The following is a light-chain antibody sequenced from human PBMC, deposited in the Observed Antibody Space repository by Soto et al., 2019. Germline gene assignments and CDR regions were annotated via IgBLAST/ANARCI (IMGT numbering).Light chain of an antibody. J-gene: IGLJ2*01. Sequence: QSALTQPASVSGSXXQSITXXCTGTSSDVGGYNYVSWYQQHPGKAPKLMIYDVSNRPSGVSNRFSGSKSGNTASLTISGLQAEDEADYYCSSYTSSSTRVFGGGTQLTVL. CDR1: SSDVGGYNY. CDR2: DVS. V-gene: IGLV2-14*01. CDR3: SSYTSSSTRV.